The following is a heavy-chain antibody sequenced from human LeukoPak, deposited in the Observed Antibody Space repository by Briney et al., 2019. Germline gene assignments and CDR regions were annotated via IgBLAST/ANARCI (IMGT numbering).Heavy chain of an antibody. J-gene: IGHJ4*02. D-gene: IGHD3-9*01. V-gene: IGHV4-34*01. CDR3: ARTGDDILTGSFDY. CDR1: GGSFSGYY. Sequence: SETLSLTCAFYGGSFSGYYWSWIRQPPGKGLEWIGEINHSGSTNYNPSLKSRVTISVDTSKNQFSLKLSSVTAADTAVYYCARTGDDILTGSFDYWGQGTLVTVSS. CDR2: INHSGST.